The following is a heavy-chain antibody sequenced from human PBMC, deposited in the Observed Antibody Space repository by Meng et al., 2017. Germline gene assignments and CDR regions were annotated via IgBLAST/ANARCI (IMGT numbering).Heavy chain of an antibody. CDR3: ARVGSFLRDY. CDR2: INHSGTT. D-gene: IGHD2/OR15-2a*01. J-gene: IGHJ4*02. Sequence: VPLQPLGSGLLHLSSTLSLTCSVYGGSFSCYYWSWSRQPPWKGLECIGEINHSGTTNYNPSLKSRVTISVDSSMNQFSLKLSSVTAAYTAVYYCARVGSFLRDYWGQGTLVTVSS. V-gene: IGHV4-34*01. CDR1: GGSFSCYY.